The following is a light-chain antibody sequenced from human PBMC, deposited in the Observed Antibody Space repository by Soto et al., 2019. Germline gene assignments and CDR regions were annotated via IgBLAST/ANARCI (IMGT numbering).Light chain of an antibody. CDR1: QSVSSY. J-gene: IGKJ1*01. V-gene: IGKV3-11*01. CDR2: DAS. Sequence: EIVLTQSPATLYLSPGERATLSCRASQSVSSYLAGYQQKPGQAPRLLIYDASNRATGIPARFSGSGSGTDFTLPISSLEPEDFVVYYCQQRSGFGQGTKVEIK. CDR3: QQRSG.